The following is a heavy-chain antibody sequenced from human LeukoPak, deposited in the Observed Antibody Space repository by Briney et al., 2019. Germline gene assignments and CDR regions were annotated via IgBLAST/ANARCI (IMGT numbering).Heavy chain of an antibody. Sequence: SQTLSLTCTVSGGSISSGDYYWSCIRQPPGKGLECIGYIYYSGSTYYNPSLKSRVTISVDTSKNQSSLKLSSVTAAATAVYYCARVFDGSGSNYTKYFDYWGQGTLVTVSS. CDR1: GGSISSGDYY. J-gene: IGHJ4*02. D-gene: IGHD3-10*01. CDR3: ARVFDGSGSNYTKYFDY. V-gene: IGHV4-30-4*01. CDR2: IYYSGST.